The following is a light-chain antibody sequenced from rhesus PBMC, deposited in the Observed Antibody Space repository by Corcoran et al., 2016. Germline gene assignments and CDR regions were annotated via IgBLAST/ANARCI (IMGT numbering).Light chain of an antibody. CDR2: DKS. V-gene: IGKV3-35*01. CDR3: QQENNWPHT. J-gene: IGKJ2*01. Sequence: IVLTQSPATLSLSPGERATLSCRASHSVSRHLAWYQQKPGQAPRLLIFDKSQRATGIPNRFSGSGSGTDCTLTVSSLEPGDVGIYYCQQENNWPHTFGQGNRVEIK. CDR1: HSVSRH.